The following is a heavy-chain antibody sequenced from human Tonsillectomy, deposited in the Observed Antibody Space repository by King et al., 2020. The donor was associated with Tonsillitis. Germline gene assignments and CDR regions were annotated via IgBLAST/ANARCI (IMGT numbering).Heavy chain of an antibody. CDR2: IYYSGST. J-gene: IGHJ4*02. V-gene: IGHV4-59*08. Sequence: QLQESGPGLVKPSETLSLTCTVSGGSISSYYWSWMRQPPGKGLEWIGYIYYSGSTNYNPSLKSRVTISVETSKNQFSLKLSSVTAADTAVYYCARQVYRDGSGSYYNWGQGTLVTVSS. CDR1: GGSISSYY. CDR3: ARQVYRDGSGSYYN. D-gene: IGHD3-10*01.